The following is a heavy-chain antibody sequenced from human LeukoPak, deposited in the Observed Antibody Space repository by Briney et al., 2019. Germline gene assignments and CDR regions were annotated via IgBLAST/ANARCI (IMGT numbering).Heavy chain of an antibody. J-gene: IGHJ4*02. Sequence: ASVKVSCKASGYPFASYGISWVRQAPGQGLEWMGWISAYKGNTNYAQKLQGRVTMTTDTSTSTAYMELRSLRSDDTAVYYCARRTGSFGDYWGQGTLVTVSS. CDR1: GYPFASYG. V-gene: IGHV1-18*01. CDR3: ARRTGSFGDY. D-gene: IGHD7-27*01. CDR2: ISAYKGNT.